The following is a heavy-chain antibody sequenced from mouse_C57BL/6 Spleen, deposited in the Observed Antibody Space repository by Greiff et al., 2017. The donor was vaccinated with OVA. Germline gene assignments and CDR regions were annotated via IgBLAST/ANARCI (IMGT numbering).Heavy chain of an antibody. J-gene: IGHJ1*03. CDR3: ARDDDYDGYWYFDV. V-gene: IGHV3-1*01. CDR1: GYSITSGYD. D-gene: IGHD2-4*01. Sequence: EVKLVESGPGMVKPSQSLSLTCTVTGYSITSGYDWHWIRHFPGNKLEWMGYISYSGSTNYNPSLKSRISITHDTSKNHFFLKLNSVTTEDTATYYCARDDDYDGYWYFDVWGTGTTVTVSS. CDR2: ISYSGST.